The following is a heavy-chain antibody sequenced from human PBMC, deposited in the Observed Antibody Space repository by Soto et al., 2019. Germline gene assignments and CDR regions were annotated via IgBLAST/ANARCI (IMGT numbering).Heavy chain of an antibody. CDR2: ISGGGGTT. Sequence: EVQLVESGGGLERPGGSLRLSCAAFGFSFTSYAMSWVRQAPGKGLEWVSTISGGGGTTYYADSVRGRFTSSRDNSKNPLYLQMDNLRAQDTVVYYCANDRGGVNPSYLHSWGQGTLVTVS. V-gene: IGHV3-23*04. CDR1: GFSFTSYA. J-gene: IGHJ4*02. CDR3: ANDRGGVNPSYLHS. D-gene: IGHD3-16*01.